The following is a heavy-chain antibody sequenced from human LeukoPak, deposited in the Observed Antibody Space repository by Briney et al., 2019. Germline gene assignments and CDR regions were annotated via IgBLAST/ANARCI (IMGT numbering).Heavy chain of an antibody. D-gene: IGHD2-2*01. CDR1: GGSFSGYY. CDR3: ARSKIRIVVVPAAAYFDY. V-gene: IGHV4-34*01. CDR2: INHSGST. Sequence: SETLSLTCAVYGGSFSGYYWSWIRQPPGKGLEWIGEINHSGSTNYNPSLKSRVTISVDTSKNQFSLKLSSVTAADTAVYYCARSKIRIVVVPAAAYFDYWGQGTLVTVSS. J-gene: IGHJ4*02.